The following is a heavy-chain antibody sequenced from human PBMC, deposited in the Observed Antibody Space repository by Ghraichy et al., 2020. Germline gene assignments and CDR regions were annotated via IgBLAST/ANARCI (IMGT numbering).Heavy chain of an antibody. Sequence: GGSLRLSCAASGFTFEDHAIHWVRHGPGRGLEWVSGIGWNSVNVIYADSVKGRFTISRDNDKNSVFLQMNSLTPEDTALYYCVRFMGRGPMGPYDAFDVWGHGTRVTVSS. CDR2: IGWNSVNV. CDR1: GFTFEDHA. CDR3: VRFMGRGPMGPYDAFDV. V-gene: IGHV3-9*01. D-gene: IGHD1-26*01. J-gene: IGHJ3*01.